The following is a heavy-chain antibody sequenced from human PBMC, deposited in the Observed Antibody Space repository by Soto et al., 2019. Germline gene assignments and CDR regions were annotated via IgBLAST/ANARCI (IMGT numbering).Heavy chain of an antibody. CDR2: MSYDGSNK. J-gene: IGHJ4*02. D-gene: IGHD2-15*01. CDR3: ARDVSGCSGGSCYIPSDY. Sequence: PGGSLRLSCAASGFTFSSYAMHWVRQAPGKGLEWVAVMSYDGSNKYYADSVKGRFTISRDNSKNTLYLQMNSLRPEDTAVYYCARDVSGCSGGSCYIPSDYWGQGTLVTVSS. CDR1: GFTFSSYA. V-gene: IGHV3-30-3*01.